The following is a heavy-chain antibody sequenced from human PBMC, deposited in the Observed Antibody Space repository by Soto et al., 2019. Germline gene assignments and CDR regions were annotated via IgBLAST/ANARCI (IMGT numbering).Heavy chain of an antibody. Sequence: SETLSLTCTVSGGSISSYYWSWIRQPPGKGLEWIGYIYYSGSTNYNPSLKSRVTISVDTSKNQFSLKLSSVTAADTAVYYCATNYDILTGHKYYYYYMDVWGKGTTVTVSS. CDR2: IYYSGST. J-gene: IGHJ6*03. CDR3: ATNYDILTGHKYYYYYMDV. D-gene: IGHD3-9*01. CDR1: GGSISSYY. V-gene: IGHV4-59*08.